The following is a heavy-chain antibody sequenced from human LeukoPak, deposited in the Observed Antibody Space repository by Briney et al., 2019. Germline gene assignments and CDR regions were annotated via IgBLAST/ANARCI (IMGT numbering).Heavy chain of an antibody. D-gene: IGHD3-3*01. Sequence: PSETLSLTCAVYGGSFSGYYWSWIRQPPGKGLEWIGEINHSGSTNYNPSLKSRVTISVDTSKNQFSLKLSSVTAADTAVYYCARGDFWSGKGYYYYYMDVWGKGTTVTVSS. CDR1: GGSFSGYY. J-gene: IGHJ6*03. V-gene: IGHV4-34*01. CDR3: ARGDFWSGKGYYYYYMDV. CDR2: INHSGST.